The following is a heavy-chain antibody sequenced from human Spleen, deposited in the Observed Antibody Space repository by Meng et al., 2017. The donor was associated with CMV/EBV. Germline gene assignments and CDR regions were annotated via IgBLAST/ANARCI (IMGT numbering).Heavy chain of an antibody. D-gene: IGHD3-3*01. V-gene: IGHV4-61*01. CDR3: ARGQIPFFGVGGAFAI. CDR1: GDSVSSTSFY. Sequence: SETLSLTCTVSGDSVSSTSFYWTWIRQPPGKGLEWIGYIYNSERTHYNPSLKSRVTISEDTSKNQFSLKLSSVTAADTAVYYCARGQIPFFGVGGAFAIWGQGTMVTVSS. J-gene: IGHJ3*02. CDR2: IYNSERT.